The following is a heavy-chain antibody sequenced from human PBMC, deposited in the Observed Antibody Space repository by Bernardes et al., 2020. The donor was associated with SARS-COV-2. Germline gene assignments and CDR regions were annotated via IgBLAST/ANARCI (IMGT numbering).Heavy chain of an antibody. CDR1: GYTFTSYD. Sequence: ASVKVSCKASGYTFTSYDINWVRQATGQGLEWMGWMNPNSGNTGYAQKFQGRVTMTRNTSISTAYMELSSLRSEDTAVYYCAKYWSVATIDRFDYWGQGTLVTVSS. V-gene: IGHV1-8*01. CDR3: AKYWSVATIDRFDY. CDR2: MNPNSGNT. J-gene: IGHJ4*02. D-gene: IGHD5-12*01.